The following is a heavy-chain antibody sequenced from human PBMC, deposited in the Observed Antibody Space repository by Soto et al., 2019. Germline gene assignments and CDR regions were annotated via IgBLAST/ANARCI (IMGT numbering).Heavy chain of an antibody. CDR3: AKATHPRDYYYGMDV. J-gene: IGHJ6*02. Sequence: GGSLRLSCAASGFTFSSYAMSWVRQAPGKGLEWVSAISGSGGSTYYADSVKGRFTISRDNSKNTLYLQMNSLRAEDTAVYYCAKATHPRDYYYGMDVWGQGTTVTVSS. CDR1: GFTFSSYA. CDR2: ISGSGGST. V-gene: IGHV3-23*01.